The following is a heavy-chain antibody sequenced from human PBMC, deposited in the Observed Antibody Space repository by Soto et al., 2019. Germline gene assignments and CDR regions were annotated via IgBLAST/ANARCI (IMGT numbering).Heavy chain of an antibody. CDR1: GGTFSSYT. V-gene: IGHV1-69*02. CDR2: IIPILGIA. CDR3: ASMYSSSWYWWFDP. Sequence: SVKVSCKASGGTFSSYTISWVRQAPGQGLEWMGRIIPILGIANYAQKFQGRVTITADKSTSTAYMELSSLRSEDTAVYYCASMYSSSWYWWFDPWGQGTLVTVSS. J-gene: IGHJ5*02. D-gene: IGHD6-13*01.